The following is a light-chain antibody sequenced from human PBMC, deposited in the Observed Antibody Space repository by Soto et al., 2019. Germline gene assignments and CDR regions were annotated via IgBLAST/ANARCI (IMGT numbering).Light chain of an antibody. V-gene: IGLV2-11*01. CDR1: SSDVGTYNY. J-gene: IGLJ2*01. Sequence: QSVLTQPRSVSGSPGQSVTISCTGTSSDVGTYNYVSWYQQHPDKAPKVMIYAVSKRPSGVPDRFSGSKSDNTASLTISGLQTEDEADYYCCSYAGSNILIFGGGTKLT. CDR3: CSYAGSNILI. CDR2: AVS.